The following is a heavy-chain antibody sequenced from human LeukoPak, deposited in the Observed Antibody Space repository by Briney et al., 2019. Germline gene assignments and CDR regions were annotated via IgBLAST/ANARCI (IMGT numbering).Heavy chain of an antibody. CDR2: INHSGST. Sequence: SETLSLTCAVYGGSFSGYYWSWIRQPPGKGLEWIGEINHSGSTNYNPSLKSRVTISGDTSKNQFSLRLSSVTAADTAVYYCARGYSSSWYNYYYMDVWGKGTTVTVSS. J-gene: IGHJ6*03. V-gene: IGHV4-34*01. CDR1: GGSFSGYY. CDR3: ARGYSSSWYNYYYMDV. D-gene: IGHD6-13*01.